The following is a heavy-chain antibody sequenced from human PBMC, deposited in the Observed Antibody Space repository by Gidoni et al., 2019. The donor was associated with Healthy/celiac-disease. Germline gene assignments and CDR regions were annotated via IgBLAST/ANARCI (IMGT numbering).Heavy chain of an antibody. Sequence: QVQLQQWGAGLLKPSETLSLTCAVYGGSFSGYYWSWIRQPPGKGLEWIGEINHSGSTNYNPSLKSRVTISVDTSKNQFSLKLSSVTAADTAVYYCARESEEAPECWLRCGMDVWGQGTTVTVSS. J-gene: IGHJ6*02. V-gene: IGHV4-34*01. D-gene: IGHD3-10*01. CDR3: ARESEEAPECWLRCGMDV. CDR2: INHSGST. CDR1: GGSFSGYY.